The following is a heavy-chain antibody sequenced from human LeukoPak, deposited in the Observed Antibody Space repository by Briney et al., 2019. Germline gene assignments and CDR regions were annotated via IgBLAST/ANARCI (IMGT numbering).Heavy chain of an antibody. D-gene: IGHD3-9*01. CDR3: AKGVGSSWLSTLSQVAMDV. CDR2: ISYDGSNK. J-gene: IGHJ6*03. Sequence: PGGSLRLSCATSGFTFGYYEMNWVRQAPGKGLEWVAVISYDGSNKYYADSVKGRFTISRDNSKNTLYLQMNSLRAEDTAVYYCAKGVGSSWLSTLSQVAMDVWGKGTTVTVSS. V-gene: IGHV3-30*18. CDR1: GFTFGYYE.